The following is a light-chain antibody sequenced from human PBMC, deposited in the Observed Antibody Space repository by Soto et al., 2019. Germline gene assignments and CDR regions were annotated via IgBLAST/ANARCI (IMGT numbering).Light chain of an antibody. Sequence: GDRVIITCRASENINTWLAWYQQRSGKAPRLLIYDASRLESGVPPRFSGTGSGTDFTLTISSLQPDDFSTYYCQQYSRYSLTFGHGTKVEI. V-gene: IGKV1-5*01. CDR1: ENINTW. CDR3: QQYSRYSLT. J-gene: IGKJ1*01. CDR2: DAS.